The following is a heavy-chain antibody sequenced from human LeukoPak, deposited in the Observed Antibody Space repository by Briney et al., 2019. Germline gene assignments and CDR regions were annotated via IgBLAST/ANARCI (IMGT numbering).Heavy chain of an antibody. D-gene: IGHD1-26*01. J-gene: IGHJ4*02. CDR2: ISAYNGNT. Sequence: GSSVKVSCKASGGTFSSYAISWVRQAPGQGLEWMGWISAYNGNTNYAQKLQGRVTMTTDTSTSTAYMELRSLRSDDTAVYHCARYGGAWELLQPLWYWGQGTLVTVSS. CDR1: GGTFSSYA. CDR3: ARYGGAWELLQPLWY. V-gene: IGHV1-18*01.